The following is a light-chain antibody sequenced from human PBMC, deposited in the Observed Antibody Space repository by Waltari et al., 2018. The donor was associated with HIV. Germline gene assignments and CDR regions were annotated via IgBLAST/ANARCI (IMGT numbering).Light chain of an antibody. Sequence: DLQMTQSPSSVSASVGDRPTITCRASQGIGSWLAWYQHKPGKAPNLLIYAASSLQSGVPARFSGGGSGTEFSLTISSLQPEDVAIYYCQQGDSFPPTFGGGTKVEI. CDR1: QGIGSW. CDR2: AAS. J-gene: IGKJ4*01. CDR3: QQGDSFPPT. V-gene: IGKV1-12*01.